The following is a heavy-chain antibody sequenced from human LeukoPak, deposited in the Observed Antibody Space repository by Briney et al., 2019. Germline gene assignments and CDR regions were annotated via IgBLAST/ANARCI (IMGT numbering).Heavy chain of an antibody. CDR3: AKAPIAVAGTSNYFDY. J-gene: IGHJ4*02. D-gene: IGHD6-19*01. V-gene: IGHV3-23*01. CDR1: GFTFSSYA. Sequence: GGSLRLSCAASGFTFSSYAMSWVRQARGKGLEWVSAISGSGGSTYYADSVKGRFTISRDNYKNTLYLQMNSTRAEDTAVYYCAKAPIAVAGTSNYFDYWGQGTLVTVSS. CDR2: ISGSGGST.